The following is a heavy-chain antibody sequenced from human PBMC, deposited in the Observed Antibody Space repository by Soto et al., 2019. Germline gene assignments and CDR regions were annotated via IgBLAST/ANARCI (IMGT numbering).Heavy chain of an antibody. Sequence: GGSLRLSCAASGFTFSSYGMHWVRQAPGKGLEWVAVIWYDGSDKYHADSVKGRFTISRDNSENTLYLQMNSLRAEDTAVYYCARDPNNIHNYYYGMDVWGQGTTVTVSS. V-gene: IGHV3-33*01. CDR1: GFTFSSYG. J-gene: IGHJ6*02. CDR3: ARDPNNIHNYYYGMDV. CDR2: IWYDGSDK. D-gene: IGHD1-1*01.